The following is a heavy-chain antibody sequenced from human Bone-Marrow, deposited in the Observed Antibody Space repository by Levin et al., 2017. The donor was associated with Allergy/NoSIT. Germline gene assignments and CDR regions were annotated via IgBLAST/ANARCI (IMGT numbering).Heavy chain of an antibody. V-gene: IGHV3-48*02. J-gene: IGHJ6*02. CDR3: ARTVSGHGMDV. CDR1: GFTFSTYT. Sequence: GESLKISCVASGFTFSTYTMNWVRQAPGKGLEWVSYITSNSASTDYADSLQGRFTISRDNAKNSLHLQMNSLRDEDTAIYYCARTVSGHGMDVWGQGTTVTVSS. D-gene: IGHD4-11*01. CDR2: ITSNSAST.